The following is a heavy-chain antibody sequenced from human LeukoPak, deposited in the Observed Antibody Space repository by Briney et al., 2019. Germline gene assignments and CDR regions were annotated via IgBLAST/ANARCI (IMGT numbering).Heavy chain of an antibody. D-gene: IGHD5-18*01. J-gene: IGHJ4*02. CDR2: IKQDGSEK. V-gene: IGHV3-7*01. Sequence: GGSLRLSCAASGFTFSSYWMSWVRQAPGKRLEWVANIKQDGSEKYYVDSVKGRFTISRDNAKNSLYLQMNSLRAEDTAVYYCARERGYSYGYLVYWGQGTLVTVSS. CDR3: ARERGYSYGYLVY. CDR1: GFTFSSYW.